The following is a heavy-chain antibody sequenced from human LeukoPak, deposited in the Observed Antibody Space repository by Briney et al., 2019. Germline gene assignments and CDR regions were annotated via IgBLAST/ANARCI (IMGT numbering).Heavy chain of an antibody. CDR1: GFTFSSYA. V-gene: IGHV3-23*01. CDR2: ISGSGGST. CDR3: GRGGIALAGLDY. D-gene: IGHD6-19*01. Sequence: PGGSLRLSCAASGFTFSSYAVSWVRQAPGKGLEWVSVISGSGGSTYYADSVKGRFTISRDNSKNTLYLQMNSLRAEDTAVYYCGRGGIALAGLDYWGQGTLVTVSS. J-gene: IGHJ4*02.